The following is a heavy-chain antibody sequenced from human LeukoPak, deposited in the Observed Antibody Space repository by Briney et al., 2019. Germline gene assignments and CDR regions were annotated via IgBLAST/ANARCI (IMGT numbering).Heavy chain of an antibody. D-gene: IGHD5-24*01. J-gene: IGHJ4*02. CDR2: ISYDGSNK. CDR3: AKVGEMATITPWYFDY. V-gene: IGHV3-30*18. Sequence: GGSLRLSCAASGFTFSSYGMHWVPQAPGKGLEGVAVISYDGSNKFYADSVKGRFTISRDNSKNTLYLQMNSLRAEDTAVYYCAKVGEMATITPWYFDYWGQGTLVTVSS. CDR1: GFTFSSYG.